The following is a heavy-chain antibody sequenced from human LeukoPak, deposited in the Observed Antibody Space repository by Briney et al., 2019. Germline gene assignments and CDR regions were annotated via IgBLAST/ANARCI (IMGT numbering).Heavy chain of an antibody. D-gene: IGHD1-1*01. CDR3: ARSGIPERLSNWFDS. CDR2: INHSGST. V-gene: IGHV4-34*01. Sequence: SETLSLTCAVYGGSFSGYYWSWIRQPPGKGLEWIGEINHSGSTNYNPSLKSRVTISVDSSKNQFSLKLSSVTAADTVVYFCARSGIPERLSNWFDSWGQATLVTVSS. J-gene: IGHJ5*01. CDR1: GGSFSGYY.